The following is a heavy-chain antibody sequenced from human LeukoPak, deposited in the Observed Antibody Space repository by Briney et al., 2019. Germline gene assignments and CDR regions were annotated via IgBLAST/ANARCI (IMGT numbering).Heavy chain of an antibody. CDR3: ARGYYVCSGDYSRHPPLTY. J-gene: IGHJ4*02. Sequence: ASVKVSCKASGYTFTGYYMHWVRHGPGQGLGWMGIMNPSGGSTSYAQKFQSRVNMTRDTSTSTVYMELSSLRSEDTAVYYCARGYYVCSGDYSRHPPLTYWGQGTLVTVSS. D-gene: IGHD3-22*01. CDR1: GYTFTGYY. CDR2: MNPSGGST. V-gene: IGHV1-46*01.